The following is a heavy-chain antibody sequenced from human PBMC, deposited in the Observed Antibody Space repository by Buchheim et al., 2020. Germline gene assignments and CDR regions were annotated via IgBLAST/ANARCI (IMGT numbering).Heavy chain of an antibody. Sequence: QVQLQQWGAGLLKPSETLSLTCAVYGGSFSGYYWSWIRQPPGKGLEWIGEINHSGSTNYNPSLKSRVTISVDTSKNQFSLKLSSVTAADTAVYYCASYYYGSGSLAGFNWFDPWGQGTL. J-gene: IGHJ5*02. CDR2: INHSGST. CDR1: GGSFSGYY. CDR3: ASYYYGSGSLAGFNWFDP. V-gene: IGHV4-34*01. D-gene: IGHD3-10*01.